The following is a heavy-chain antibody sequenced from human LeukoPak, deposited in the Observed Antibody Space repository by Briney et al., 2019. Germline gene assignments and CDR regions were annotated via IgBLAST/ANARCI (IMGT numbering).Heavy chain of an antibody. V-gene: IGHV4-34*01. Sequence: SETLSLTCAVSGVSFSGHYWSWIRQSPGEVLEWIGEIDHSGNTNYNPSLKGRLTIAVDTSKSQFSLRLSSVTAADTAVYFCARGHIVAKTPYFDYWGQGTLVTVSS. CDR3: ARGHIVAKTPYFDY. D-gene: IGHD5-12*01. J-gene: IGHJ4*02. CDR2: IDHSGNT. CDR1: GVSFSGHY.